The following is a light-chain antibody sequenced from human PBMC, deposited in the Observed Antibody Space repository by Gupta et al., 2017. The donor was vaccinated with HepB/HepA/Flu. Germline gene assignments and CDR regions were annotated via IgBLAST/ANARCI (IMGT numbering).Light chain of an antibody. J-gene: IGLJ3*02. CDR3: LLHYSHARPGV. CDR2: NID. V-gene: IGLV7-46*01. Sequence: QAVVTQEPSLTVSPGGTVTLTCGSSTGAVTSGHYPYWFQQKPGQAPRTLIYNIDNKHSWTPARFSGSLLGGKAALTLSGAQPEDEADYYCLLHYSHARPGVFGGGTKLTVL. CDR1: TGAVTSGHY.